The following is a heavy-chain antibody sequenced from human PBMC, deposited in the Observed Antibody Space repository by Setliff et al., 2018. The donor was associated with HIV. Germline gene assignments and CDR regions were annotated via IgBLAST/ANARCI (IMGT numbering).Heavy chain of an antibody. J-gene: IGHJ5*02. CDR3: ARVKSIKTTLVRLWPRFDL. V-gene: IGHV4-34*01. D-gene: IGHD3-10*01. Sequence: SETLSLTCAVYTESLTRYDWAWIRQSPEKGLGWIGEIDDSGSIIYNPSLQSRVTMSVDTSKNQFSLKVRSLTAADTGLYYCARVKSIKTTLVRLWPRFDLWGQGTQVTAPQ. CDR2: IDDSGSI. CDR1: TESLTRYD.